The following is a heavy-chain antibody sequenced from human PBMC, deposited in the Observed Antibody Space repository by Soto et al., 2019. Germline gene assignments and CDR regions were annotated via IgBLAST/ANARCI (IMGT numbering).Heavy chain of an antibody. D-gene: IGHD6-19*01. Sequence: EVQLVESGGGLVQPGGSLRLSCAASGFTVSSNYMSWVRQAPGKGLEWVSVIYSGGSTYYADSVKGLFTISRDNSKNTLYIQTNRLRAEDTDVYDCARGGGSSGLVCTKCAFDIWGQGTIVTVSS. CDR1: GFTVSSNY. V-gene: IGHV3-66*01. CDR3: ARGGGSSGLVCTKCAFDI. J-gene: IGHJ3*02. CDR2: IYSGGST.